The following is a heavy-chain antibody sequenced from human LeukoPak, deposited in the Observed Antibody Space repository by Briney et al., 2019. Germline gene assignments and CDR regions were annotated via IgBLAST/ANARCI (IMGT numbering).Heavy chain of an antibody. CDR2: ITSTSGTI. D-gene: IGHD2-2*01. V-gene: IGHV3-48*04. CDR1: GFTFSTYS. CDR3: ARVGVVVVPAAIAEYFQH. Sequence: GGSLRLSCAASGFTFSTYSMNWVRQAPGKGLEWLSYITSTSGTIFYADSVKGRFTISRDNAKNSLYLQMNSLRAEDTAVYYCARVGVVVVPAAIAEYFQHWGQGTLVTVSS. J-gene: IGHJ1*01.